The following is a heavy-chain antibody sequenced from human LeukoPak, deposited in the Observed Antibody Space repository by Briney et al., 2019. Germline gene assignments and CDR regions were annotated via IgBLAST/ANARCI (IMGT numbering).Heavy chain of an antibody. D-gene: IGHD2-15*01. CDR2: IYYSGST. V-gene: IGHV4-61*01. Sequence: PSDTLSLTCTVSSDSDNRGSYYGSWIRQPPGKVLQRNRYIYYSGSTNYNPSLKSRVTISVDTSKKQFSLKLSSVTAADTAVYYCARGAHGWSPGAFDIWGQGTMVSVSS. CDR3: ARGAHGWSPGAFDI. CDR1: SDSDNRGSYY. J-gene: IGHJ3*02.